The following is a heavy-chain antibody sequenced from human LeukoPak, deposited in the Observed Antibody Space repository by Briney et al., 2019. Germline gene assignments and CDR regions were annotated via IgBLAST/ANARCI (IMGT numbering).Heavy chain of an antibody. D-gene: IGHD2-15*01. J-gene: IGHJ6*02. CDR1: GFTFSSYA. CDR2: ISGSGGST. V-gene: IGHV3-23*01. Sequence: GGSLRLSCAASGFTFSSYAMSWVRQAPGKGLEWVSAISGSGGSTYYADSVKGRSTISRDNSKNTLYLQMNSLRAEDTAVYYCAKALGVVVAATVPYGMDVWGQGTTVTVSS. CDR3: AKALGVVVAATVPYGMDV.